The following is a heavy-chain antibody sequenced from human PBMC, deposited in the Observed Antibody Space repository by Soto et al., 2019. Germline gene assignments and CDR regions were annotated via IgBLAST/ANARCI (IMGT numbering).Heavy chain of an antibody. Sequence: SETLSLTCAVFGGSFSGYCWIWIRQTPGERLEWVGDICHGGGANYNPSLKSRVSFSMDPSKNQFSLKLNSVMAADTAVYYCAGYSNSWSKYVKHWGRGSLVTVSS. CDR2: ICHGGGA. J-gene: IGHJ1*01. D-gene: IGHD6-13*01. CDR3: AGYSNSWSKYVKH. CDR1: GGSFSGYC. V-gene: IGHV4-34*01.